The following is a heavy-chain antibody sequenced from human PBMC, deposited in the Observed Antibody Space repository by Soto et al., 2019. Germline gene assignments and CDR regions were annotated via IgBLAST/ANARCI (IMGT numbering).Heavy chain of an antibody. CDR3: ARDSGYESSGYRRYYFDH. V-gene: IGHV4-31*03. Sequence: SETLSLTCTVSGGSISSGGYYWSWIRQHPGKGLEWIGYVYHTGSTYYNPSLKSRVSISVDTSKDQFSLKLTSVTAADTAVYYCARDSGYESSGYRRYYFDHWGQGTPVTVSS. CDR1: GGSISSGGYY. J-gene: IGHJ4*02. D-gene: IGHD3-22*01. CDR2: VYHTGST.